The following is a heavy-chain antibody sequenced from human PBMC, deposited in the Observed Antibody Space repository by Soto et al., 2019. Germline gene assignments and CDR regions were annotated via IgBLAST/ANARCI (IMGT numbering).Heavy chain of an antibody. CDR1: GGTFSSYA. CDR2: IIPIFGTA. J-gene: IGHJ4*02. V-gene: IGHV1-69*13. Sequence: SVKVSCKASGGTFSSYAISWVRQAPGQGLEWMGGIIPIFGTANYAQKFQGRVTITADESTGTAYMELSSLRSEDTAVYYCARKVGALNTPFDYWGQGTLVTVSS. CDR3: ARKVGALNTPFDY. D-gene: IGHD1-26*01.